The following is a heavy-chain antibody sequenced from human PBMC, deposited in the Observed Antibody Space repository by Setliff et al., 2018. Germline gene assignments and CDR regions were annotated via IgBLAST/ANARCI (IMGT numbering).Heavy chain of an antibody. J-gene: IGHJ4*02. CDR3: ARHLHYYDSSGYQFDY. Sequence: NPSETLSLTCDVSGYSFKSDDYWAWIRQSPGRGLEWIGSVSHSGSPYYNPSLKSRVSISEDRSKNRLSLKLNSVTAADTAVYYCARHLHYYDSSGYQFDYWGQGTLVTVSS. CDR2: VSHSGSP. V-gene: IGHV4-38-2*01. D-gene: IGHD3-22*01. CDR1: GYSFKSDDY.